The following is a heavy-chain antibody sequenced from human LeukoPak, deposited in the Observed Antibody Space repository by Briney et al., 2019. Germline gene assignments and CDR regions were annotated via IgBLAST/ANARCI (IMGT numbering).Heavy chain of an antibody. CDR3: ARDVVGRGYCSGGTCFPDYYGMDV. Sequence: GASVKVSCKASGYTFTGYYMHWMRQAPGQGLEWMGWINPNSGGTNYAQKFQGWVTMTRDTSISTAYKELSRLRSDDTAVYYCARDVVGRGYCSGGTCFPDYYGMDVWGQGTTVTVSS. J-gene: IGHJ6*02. V-gene: IGHV1-2*04. D-gene: IGHD2-15*01. CDR2: INPNSGGT. CDR1: GYTFTGYY.